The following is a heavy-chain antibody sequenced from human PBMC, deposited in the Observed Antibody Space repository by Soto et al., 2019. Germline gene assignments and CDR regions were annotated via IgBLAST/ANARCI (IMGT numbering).Heavy chain of an antibody. Sequence: SETLSLTCAVYGGSFSGYYWSWIRQPPGKGLEWIGEINHSGSTNYNPSLKSRVTISVDTSKNQFSLKLSSVTAADTAVYYCARKPRYSSSWSPGGVRNYYYGMDVWGQGTTVTVSS. CDR3: ARKPRYSSSWSPGGVRNYYYGMDV. D-gene: IGHD6-13*01. CDR2: INHSGST. V-gene: IGHV4-34*01. CDR1: GGSFSGYY. J-gene: IGHJ6*02.